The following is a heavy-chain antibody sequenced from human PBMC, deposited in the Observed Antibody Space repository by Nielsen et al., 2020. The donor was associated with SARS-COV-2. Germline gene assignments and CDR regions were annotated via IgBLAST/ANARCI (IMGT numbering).Heavy chain of an antibody. CDR1: GFTFSSYA. J-gene: IGHJ4*02. Sequence: GGSLRLTCAASGFTFSSYAMSWVRQAQGKGLEWVSAISVSCVSTYYADSVKGRFTISRDNSKNTLYMQMNSLRADDTAVYYCAKDPRKFDYWGQGTLVTVSS. CDR2: ISVSCVST. CDR3: AKDPRKFDY. V-gene: IGHV3-23*01.